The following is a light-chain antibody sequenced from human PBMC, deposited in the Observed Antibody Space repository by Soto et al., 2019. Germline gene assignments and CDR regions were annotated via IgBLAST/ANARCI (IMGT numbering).Light chain of an antibody. J-gene: IGLJ1*01. CDR3: CSFAGSFYV. CDR2: EVS. V-gene: IGLV2-11*01. CDR1: SRDVDAYDF. Sequence: QSALTQPRSVSGSPGQSVAISCTGTSRDVDAYDFVSWYQHHPGKAPKLIISEVSKRPSGVSHRFSGSKSGNTASLTSSGLQAEDEADYFCCSFAGSFYVVGTGTKLTVL.